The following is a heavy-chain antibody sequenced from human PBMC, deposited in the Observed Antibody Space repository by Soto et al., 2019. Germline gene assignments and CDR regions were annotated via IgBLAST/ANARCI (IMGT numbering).Heavy chain of an antibody. Sequence: ASVKVSCKASGYTFTSYGISWVRQAPGQGLEWMGWISAYNGNTNSAQKLQGRVTMTTDTSTSTAYMELSSLRSEDTAVYYCARDQVGWELLDYYYGMDVWGQGTTVTVSS. V-gene: IGHV1-18*01. D-gene: IGHD1-26*01. J-gene: IGHJ6*02. CDR2: ISAYNGNT. CDR3: ARDQVGWELLDYYYGMDV. CDR1: GYTFTSYG.